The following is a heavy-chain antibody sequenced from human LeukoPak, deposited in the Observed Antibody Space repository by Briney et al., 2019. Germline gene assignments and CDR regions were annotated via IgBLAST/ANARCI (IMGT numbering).Heavy chain of an antibody. V-gene: IGHV3-7*03. J-gene: IGHJ3*02. CDR1: GFTFSSYW. D-gene: IGHD2-8*02. CDR3: ARGWVLATGAFDI. CDR2: IKQDGSEK. Sequence: GGSLRLSCAASGFTFSSYWMSWVRQAPGKGLEWVANIKQDGSEKYYVDSVKGRFTISRDNTKNSLYLQMNSLRAEDTAVYYCARGWVLATGAFDIWGQGTMVTVSS.